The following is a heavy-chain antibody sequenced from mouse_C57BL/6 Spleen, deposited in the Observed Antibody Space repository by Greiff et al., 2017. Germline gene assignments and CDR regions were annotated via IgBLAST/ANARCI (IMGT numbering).Heavy chain of an antibody. J-gene: IGHJ3*01. Sequence: EVKVEESGGGLVQPGESLKLSCESNEYEFPSHDMSWVRKTPEMRLELVAAINSDGGSTYYPDTMERRFIISRDNTKKTLYLQMSSLRSEDTALYYCARQNYGPQAWFAYWGQGTLVTVSA. CDR2: INSDGGST. V-gene: IGHV5-2*03. CDR3: ARQNYGPQAWFAY. CDR1: EYEFPSHD. D-gene: IGHD1-1*01.